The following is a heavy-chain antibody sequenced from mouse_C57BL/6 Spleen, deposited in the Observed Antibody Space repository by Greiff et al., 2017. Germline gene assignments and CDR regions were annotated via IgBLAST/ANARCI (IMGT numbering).Heavy chain of an antibody. J-gene: IGHJ4*01. CDR1: GFTFSSYG. CDR2: ISSGGSYT. V-gene: IGHV5-6*01. Sequence: EVQGVESGGDLVKPGGSLKLSCAASGFTFSSYGMSWVRQTPDKRLEWVATISSGGSYTYYPDSVKGRFTISRDNAKNTLYLQMSSLKSEDTAMYYCASDLDRYYAMDYWGQGTSVTVSS. CDR3: ASDLDRYYAMDY.